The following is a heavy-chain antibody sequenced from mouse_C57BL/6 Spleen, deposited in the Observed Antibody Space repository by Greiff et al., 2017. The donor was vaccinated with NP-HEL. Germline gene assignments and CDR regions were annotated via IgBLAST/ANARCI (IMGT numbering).Heavy chain of an antibody. Sequence: EVQLVESGGGLVQPGGSLSLSCAASGFTFTDYYMSWVRQPPGKALEWLGFIRYKANGYTTEYSASVKGRFTISRDNSQSILYLQMNALRAEDSATYYCARYIYYDYDDYYAMDYWGQGTSVTVSS. CDR3: ARYIYYDYDDYYAMDY. CDR1: GFTFTDYY. D-gene: IGHD2-4*01. V-gene: IGHV7-3*01. CDR2: IRYKANGYTT. J-gene: IGHJ4*01.